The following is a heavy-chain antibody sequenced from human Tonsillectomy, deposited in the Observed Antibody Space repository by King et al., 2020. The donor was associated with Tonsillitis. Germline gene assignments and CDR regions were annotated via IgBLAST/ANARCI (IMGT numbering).Heavy chain of an antibody. CDR2: ISWNSGTI. D-gene: IGHD4-23*01. Sequence: EVQLVESGGGLVQPGRSLRLSCAASGFTFDDYAMHWVRQAPGKGLEWVSGISWNSGTIGYADSVKGRFTISRDNAKNSLYLQMNSLRPDDTALYYCAKVAGSLTTVAYFDYWGQGTLVTVSS. CDR3: AKVAGSLTTVAYFDY. J-gene: IGHJ4*02. CDR1: GFTFDDYA. V-gene: IGHV3-9*01.